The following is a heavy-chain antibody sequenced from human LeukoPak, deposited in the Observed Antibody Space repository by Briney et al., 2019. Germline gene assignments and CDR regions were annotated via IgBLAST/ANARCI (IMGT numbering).Heavy chain of an antibody. Sequence: ASVKVSCKASGYSFTGYYVHWVRQAPGQGLEWMGIINPSGGSTSYAQKFQGRVTMTRDMSTSTVYMELSRLRSDDTAVYYCARLHSDYWGQGTLVTVSS. V-gene: IGHV1-46*01. CDR1: GYSFTGYY. J-gene: IGHJ4*02. CDR2: INPSGGST. CDR3: ARLHSDY.